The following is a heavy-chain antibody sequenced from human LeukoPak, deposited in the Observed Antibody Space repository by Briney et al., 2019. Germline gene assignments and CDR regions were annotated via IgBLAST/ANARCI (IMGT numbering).Heavy chain of an antibody. Sequence: ASVTVSCKASGYTFTGYYMHWVRQAPGQGLEWMGWINPNSGGTNYAQKFQGRVTMTRDTSISTAYMELSRLRSDDTAVYYCARGIQLWLQVFDYWGQGTLVTVSS. D-gene: IGHD5-18*01. V-gene: IGHV1-2*02. J-gene: IGHJ4*02. CDR3: ARGIQLWLQVFDY. CDR1: GYTFTGYY. CDR2: INPNSGGT.